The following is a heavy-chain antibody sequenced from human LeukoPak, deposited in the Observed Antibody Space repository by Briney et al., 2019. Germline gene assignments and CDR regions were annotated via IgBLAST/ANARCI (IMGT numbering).Heavy chain of an antibody. CDR2: FFYSGST. Sequence: SETLSLTCSVSGGSLDPYYWSWIRQPPGKGLEWIGYFFYSGSTNYNPSFKSRVIISIDTAKNQISLTLSSVTAADTAVYYCARAVTSSSSWYKWVNWFDPWGQGTLVTVSS. CDR3: ARAVTSSSSWYKWVNWFDP. V-gene: IGHV4-59*12. J-gene: IGHJ5*02. CDR1: GGSLDPYY. D-gene: IGHD6-13*01.